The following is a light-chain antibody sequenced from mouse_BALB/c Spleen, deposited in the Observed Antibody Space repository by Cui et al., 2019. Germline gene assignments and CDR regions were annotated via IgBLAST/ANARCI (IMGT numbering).Light chain of an antibody. CDR2: STS. J-gene: IGKJ2*01. V-gene: IGKV9-123*01. CDR1: QGIRGN. Sequence: DTQMIQSPSSMFASLGDRVSLSCRARQGIRGNLVWYQQKPGGTITLLIYSTSNLNSGVPSRFSGSGSGSDYSLTISSLESEDFADYYCLQRNAYPYTFGGGTKLEIK. CDR3: LQRNAYPYT.